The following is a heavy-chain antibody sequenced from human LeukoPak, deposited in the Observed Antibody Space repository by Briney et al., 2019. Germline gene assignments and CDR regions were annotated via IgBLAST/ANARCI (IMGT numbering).Heavy chain of an antibody. J-gene: IGHJ4*02. D-gene: IGHD2-15*01. CDR2: MNPNSGNT. V-gene: IGHV1-8*01. CDR3: ARDHYCSGGSCYPTTVDY. Sequence: GASVKVSCKASGYTFTSYDINWVRQATGQGLEWMGWMNPNSGNTGYAQKFQGRVTMTTDTSTSTAYMELRSLRSDDTAVYYCARDHYCSGGSCYPTTVDYWGQGTLVTVSS. CDR1: GYTFTSYD.